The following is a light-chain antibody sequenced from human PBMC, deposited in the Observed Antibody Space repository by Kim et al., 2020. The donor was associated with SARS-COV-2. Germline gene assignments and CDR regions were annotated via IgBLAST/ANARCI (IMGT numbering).Light chain of an antibody. CDR1: NSNIGSNY. V-gene: IGLV1-47*01. Sequence: ELTQPPSMSGTPGQSVSISCSGGNSNIGSNYVYWYHQLPGAAPKLLIYRNNQRPSGVPDRFSGSKSGTSASLAISGLRSEDEAVYYCASWDDSLSGQVFGGGTQLTVL. CDR2: RNN. J-gene: IGLJ2*01. CDR3: ASWDDSLSGQV.